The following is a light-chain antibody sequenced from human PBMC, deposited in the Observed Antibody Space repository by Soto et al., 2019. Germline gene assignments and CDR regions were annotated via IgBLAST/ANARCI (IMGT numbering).Light chain of an antibody. CDR1: SSDVGSYNY. CDR2: EVS. Sequence: QSALTQPPSASGSPGQSVTISCTGTSSDVGSYNYVSWYQQHPGKAPKLMIYEVSKRPSGVPDRFSGSRSGNTASLTISGLQAEDEADYHCCSYTGNTTPVFGGGTKLTVL. V-gene: IGLV2-8*01. J-gene: IGLJ3*02. CDR3: CSYTGNTTPV.